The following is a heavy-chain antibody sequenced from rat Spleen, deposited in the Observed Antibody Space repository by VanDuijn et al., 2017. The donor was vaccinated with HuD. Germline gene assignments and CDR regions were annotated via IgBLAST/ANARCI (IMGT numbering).Heavy chain of an antibody. Sequence: EVQLVESGGGLVQPGRSLKLSCAASGFTFSDYNMAWVRQAPKKGLEWVATISYDGTSTYYRDSVKGRCTISRDNAKSTLYLQMDSLRSEDTATYYCARHYYSFDYWGQGVLVTVSS. J-gene: IGHJ2*01. CDR1: GFTFSDYN. D-gene: IGHD1-2*01. V-gene: IGHV5-7*01. CDR2: ISYDGTST. CDR3: ARHYYSFDY.